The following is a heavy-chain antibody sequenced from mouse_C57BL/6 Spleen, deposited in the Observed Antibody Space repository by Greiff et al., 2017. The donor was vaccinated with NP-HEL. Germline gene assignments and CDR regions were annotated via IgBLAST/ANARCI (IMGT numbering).Heavy chain of an antibody. CDR3: ARWEYYFDY. J-gene: IGHJ2*01. D-gene: IGHD4-1*01. CDR1: GYAFSSSW. Sequence: VQLQQSGPELVKPGASVKISCKASGYAFSSSWMNWVKQRPGKGLEWIGRIYPGDGDTNYNGKFKGKATLTADKSSSTAYMQLSSLTSEDSAVYFCARWEYYFDYWGQSTTLTVSS. V-gene: IGHV1-82*01. CDR2: IYPGDGDT.